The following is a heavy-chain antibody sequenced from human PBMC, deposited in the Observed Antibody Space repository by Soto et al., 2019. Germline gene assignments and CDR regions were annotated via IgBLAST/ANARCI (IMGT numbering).Heavy chain of an antibody. Sequence: QMQLVQSGAEVKKPGASVKVSCQASGNTFTGYYVYWVRQAPGQGLEWMGWISPDSGATNYAQKFEGRVIMTTDTSISIAYLELTGLRFDDTAMSYCARNNNCNTLDYWGQGTLVTVST. CDR3: ARNNNCNTLDY. J-gene: IGHJ4*02. CDR1: GNTFTGYY. V-gene: IGHV1-2*02. D-gene: IGHD1-20*01. CDR2: ISPDSGAT.